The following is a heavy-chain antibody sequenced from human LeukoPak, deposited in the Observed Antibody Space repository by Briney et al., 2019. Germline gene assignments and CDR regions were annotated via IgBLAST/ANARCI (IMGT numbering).Heavy chain of an antibody. CDR2: ISYSGGP. J-gene: IGHJ3*02. V-gene: IGHV4-39*07. D-gene: IGHD1-7*01. CDR3: ARVSNFWNYGNAFDI. Sequence: SETLSLTCNVSGGSISNNNHYWGWIRQAPGKGLEWIGSISYSGGPFNSPSLQSRVTISADSSKNQFSLKLTSVTAADSAMYYCARVSNFWNYGNAFDIWGQGTMVTVSS. CDR1: GGSISNNNHY.